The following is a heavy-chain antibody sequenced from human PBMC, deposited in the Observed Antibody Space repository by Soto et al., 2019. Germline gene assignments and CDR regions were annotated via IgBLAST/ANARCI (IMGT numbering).Heavy chain of an antibody. Sequence: KASETLSLTCTVSGGSISSGGYYWSWIRQHPGKGLEWIGYIYYSGSTYYNPSLKSRGSISVDTSKNQFSLKLSSVTPADPAVYYCARWDYYDSSQHAFDIWDQGTMVKVSS. CDR2: IYYSGST. J-gene: IGHJ3*02. V-gene: IGHV4-31*03. CDR1: GGSISSGGYY. CDR3: ARWDYYDSSQHAFDI. D-gene: IGHD3-22*01.